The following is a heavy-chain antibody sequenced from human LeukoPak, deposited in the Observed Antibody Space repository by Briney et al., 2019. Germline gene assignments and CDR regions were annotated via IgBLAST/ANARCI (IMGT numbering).Heavy chain of an antibody. CDR2: ITPILGIA. V-gene: IGHV1-69*04. CDR3: ARGPGLPSQTPFDP. D-gene: IGHD2-15*01. J-gene: IGHJ5*02. CDR1: GGTFSSYA. Sequence: VASVKVSCKASGGTFSSYAISWVRQAPGQGLEWMGRITPILGIANYAQKFQGRVTITADKSTSTAYMELSSPRSEDTAVYYCARGPGLPSQTPFDPWGQGTLVTVSS.